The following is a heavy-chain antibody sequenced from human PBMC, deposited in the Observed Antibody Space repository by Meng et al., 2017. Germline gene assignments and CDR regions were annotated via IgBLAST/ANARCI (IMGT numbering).Heavy chain of an antibody. D-gene: IGHD4-17*01. CDR1: GFTFSSYA. V-gene: IGHV3-30*04. J-gene: IGHJ6*02. Sequence: GGSLRLSCAASGFTFSSYAMHWVRQAPGKGLEWVAVISYDGSNKYYADSVKGRFTISRDNSKNTLYLQMNSLRAEDTAVYYCARDADYADYYGMDVWGQGTTVT. CDR2: ISYDGSNK. CDR3: ARDADYADYYGMDV.